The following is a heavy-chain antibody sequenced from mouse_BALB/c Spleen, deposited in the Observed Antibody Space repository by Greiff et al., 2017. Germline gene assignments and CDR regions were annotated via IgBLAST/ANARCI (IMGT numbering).Heavy chain of an antibody. J-gene: IGHJ2*01. Sequence: QVQLQQSGAELMKPGASVKISCKATGYTFSSYWIEWVKQRPGHGLEWIGEILPGSGSTNYNEKFKGKATFTADTSSNTAYMQLSSLTSEDSAVYYCAREGITTATDYWGQGTTLTVSS. CDR3: AREGITTATDY. D-gene: IGHD1-2*01. CDR2: ILPGSGST. V-gene: IGHV1-9*01. CDR1: GYTFSSYW.